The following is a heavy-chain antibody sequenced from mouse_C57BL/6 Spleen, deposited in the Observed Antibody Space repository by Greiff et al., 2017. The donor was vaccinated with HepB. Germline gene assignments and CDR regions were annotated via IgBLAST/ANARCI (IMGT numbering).Heavy chain of an antibody. Sequence: EVHLVESGGGLVKPGGSLKLSCAASGFTFSSYAMSWVRQTPEKRLEWVATISDGGSYTYYPDNVKGRFTISRDNAKNNLYLQMSHLKSEDTAMYYCARGRDCYFDVWGTGTTVTVSS. CDR2: ISDGGSYT. V-gene: IGHV5-4*01. CDR1: GFTFSSYA. J-gene: IGHJ1*03. CDR3: ARGRDCYFDV.